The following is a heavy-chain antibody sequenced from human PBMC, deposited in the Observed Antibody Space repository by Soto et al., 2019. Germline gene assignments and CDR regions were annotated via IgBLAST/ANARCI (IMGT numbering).Heavy chain of an antibody. CDR2: ISGSGGST. CDR3: AKERGPFLLRFLEWLSNYYFDY. CDR1: GFTFSSYA. Sequence: GGSLRLSCAASGFTFSSYAMSWVRQAPGKGLEWVSAISGSGGSTYYADSVKGRFTISRDNSKNTLYLQMNSLRAEDTAVYYCAKERGPFLLRFLEWLSNYYFDYWGQGTLVTVSS. D-gene: IGHD3-3*01. V-gene: IGHV3-23*01. J-gene: IGHJ4*02.